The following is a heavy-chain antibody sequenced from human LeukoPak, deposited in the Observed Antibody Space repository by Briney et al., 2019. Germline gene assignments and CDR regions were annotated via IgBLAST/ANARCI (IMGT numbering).Heavy chain of an antibody. J-gene: IGHJ5*02. V-gene: IGHV1-69*05. CDR3: ARNRDVYNYNWFDP. CDR2: IIPRFGTA. Sequence: SVKVSCKTPGGTFSNYVVTWVRQAPGQGLEWMGRIIPRFGTANYAQKFQDRVTITTDESTSTAYMELSSLRSEDTAVYYCARNRDVYNYNWFDPWGQGTLVTVSS. CDR1: GGTFSNYV. D-gene: IGHD5-24*01.